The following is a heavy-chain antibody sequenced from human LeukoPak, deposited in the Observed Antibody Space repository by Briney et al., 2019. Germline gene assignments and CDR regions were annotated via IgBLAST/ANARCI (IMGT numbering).Heavy chain of an antibody. D-gene: IGHD1-26*01. J-gene: IGHJ4*02. CDR1: GYTVTSYG. Sequence: ASVKVSCKASGYTVTSYGISWVRQAPGQGLEWMRWISAYNGDTKYAQKVQGRVIMTTETSTSTAYMELRSLRFDDTAVYYCARVPGWEYYFDYWGQGTLVTVSS. V-gene: IGHV1-18*01. CDR2: ISAYNGDT. CDR3: ARVPGWEYYFDY.